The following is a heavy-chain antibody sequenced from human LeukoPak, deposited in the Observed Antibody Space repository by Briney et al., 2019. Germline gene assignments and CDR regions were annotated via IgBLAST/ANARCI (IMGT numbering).Heavy chain of an antibody. CDR3: ARVNYGSGSYSYYYYMDV. CDR2: IYTIGST. Sequence: PSQTLSLTCTVPGGSISSYYWSWIRQPAGKALEWIGRIYTIGSTNHNPSLKSRVTMSVDTSKNQFSLKLSSVTAADTAVYYCARVNYGSGSYSYYYYMDVWGKGTTVTISS. J-gene: IGHJ6*03. CDR1: GGSISSYY. D-gene: IGHD3-10*01. V-gene: IGHV4-4*07.